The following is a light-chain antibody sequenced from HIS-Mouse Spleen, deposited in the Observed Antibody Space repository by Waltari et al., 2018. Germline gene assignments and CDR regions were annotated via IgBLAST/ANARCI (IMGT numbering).Light chain of an antibody. CDR1: VLATKY. CDR3: YSAADNNPV. V-gene: IGLV3-27*01. Sequence: SYELTQPSSVSVSPGQTARITCSGDVLATKYARWFQQKPGQAPVLVIYKDSERPSGIPERFSGSSSGTTVTLTIGGAQVEDEADYYCYSAADNNPVFGGGTKLTVL. J-gene: IGLJ3*02. CDR2: KDS.